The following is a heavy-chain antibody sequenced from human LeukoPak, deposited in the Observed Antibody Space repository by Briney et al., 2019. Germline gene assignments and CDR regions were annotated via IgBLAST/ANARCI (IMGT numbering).Heavy chain of an antibody. V-gene: IGHV3-21*01. D-gene: IGHD6-19*01. Sequence: GGSLRFSCAAPGFTFSSYNMNWVRQAPGKGLEWVSSISSSSSYIYYADSVKGRFTISRDNAKNSLYLQMNSLRAEDTAVYYCARSGYSSALRAFDIWGQGTMVTVSS. CDR1: GFTFSSYN. CDR3: ARSGYSSALRAFDI. J-gene: IGHJ3*02. CDR2: ISSSSSYI.